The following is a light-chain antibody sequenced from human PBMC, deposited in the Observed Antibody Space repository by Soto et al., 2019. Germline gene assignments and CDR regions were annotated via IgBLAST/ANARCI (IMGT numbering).Light chain of an antibody. CDR1: QSVSSSS. V-gene: IGKV3-20*01. CDR3: QQYGGSPRT. Sequence: EIVLTQSPGTPSLSPGERATLSCRASQSVSSSSLAWYQQKRGQAPRLLIHDASSRATGIPDRFSGSGSGTDFTLTIRRMETEDFAVYYCQQYGGSPRTFGQGTKVDIK. J-gene: IGKJ1*01. CDR2: DAS.